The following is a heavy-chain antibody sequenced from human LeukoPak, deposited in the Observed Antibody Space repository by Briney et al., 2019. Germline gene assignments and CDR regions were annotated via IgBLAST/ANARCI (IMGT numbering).Heavy chain of an antibody. CDR2: IRYDGSKQ. D-gene: IGHD4-11*01. CDR1: GFTFSNHG. Sequence: PGGSLRLSCAASGFTFSNHGMQWVRQAPGKGLEWVAFIRYDGSKQYYADSVKGRCTISRDNSKNTLYLQMNSLRPEDTAVYYCAKGFSTTESALDYWGQGTLVTVSS. J-gene: IGHJ4*02. V-gene: IGHV3-30*02. CDR3: AKGFSTTESALDY.